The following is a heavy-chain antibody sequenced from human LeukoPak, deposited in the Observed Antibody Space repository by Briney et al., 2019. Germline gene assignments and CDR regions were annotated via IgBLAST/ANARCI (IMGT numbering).Heavy chain of an antibody. CDR1: GFPFNNFA. CDR3: AKEPRGSSSRLIYFDY. J-gene: IGHJ4*02. CDR2: INRDSGST. V-gene: IGHV3-23*01. Sequence: GGSLRLSCAASGFPFNNFAMSWVRQAPGKGLEWVSAINRDSGSTYYADSVRGRFTISRDNSKNTLYLHTSSLRAEDTAVYYCAKEPRGSSSRLIYFDYWGQGTLVTVSS. D-gene: IGHD6-13*01.